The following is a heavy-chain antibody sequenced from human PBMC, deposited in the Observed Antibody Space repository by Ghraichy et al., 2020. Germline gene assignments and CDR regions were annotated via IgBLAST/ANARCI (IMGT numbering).Heavy chain of an antibody. D-gene: IGHD4-11*01. CDR2: IYYSGST. Sequence: SETLSLTCTVSGGSISTYYWSWIRQPPGKGLEWIGYIYYSGSTNYNPSLKSRVTISVDTSKNQFSLKLSSVTAADTAVYYCARGAVYSNYDLDYWGQGTLVTVSS. V-gene: IGHV4-59*01. J-gene: IGHJ4*02. CDR3: ARGAVYSNYDLDY. CDR1: GGSISTYY.